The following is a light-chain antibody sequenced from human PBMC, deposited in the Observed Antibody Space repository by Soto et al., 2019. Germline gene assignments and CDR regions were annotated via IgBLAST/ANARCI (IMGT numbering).Light chain of an antibody. Sequence: QSALAQPASVSGSPEQSVTISCTGTSSDVGTYNLVSWYQQHPSKAPKLIIYEVTERPSGVSNRFSGSKFGNTASLTISGLLPEDEADYYCCSYGGSSALPYVFGTGTKVTVL. CDR2: EVT. V-gene: IGLV2-23*02. J-gene: IGLJ1*01. CDR1: SSDVGTYNL. CDR3: CSYGGSSALPYV.